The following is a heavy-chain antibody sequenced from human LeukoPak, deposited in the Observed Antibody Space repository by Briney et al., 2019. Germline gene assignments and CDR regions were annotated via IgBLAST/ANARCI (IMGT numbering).Heavy chain of an antibody. CDR1: GYTFTSYA. J-gene: IGHJ4*02. D-gene: IGHD6-19*01. Sequence: ASVKVSCKASGYTFTSYAMHWVRQAPGQRLEWMGWINAGNGNTKYSQKFQGRVTITRDTSASTAYMELSSLRSEDTAVYYCARDGRVAGTWDYWGQGTLVTVSS. V-gene: IGHV1-3*01. CDR3: ARDGRVAGTWDY. CDR2: INAGNGNT.